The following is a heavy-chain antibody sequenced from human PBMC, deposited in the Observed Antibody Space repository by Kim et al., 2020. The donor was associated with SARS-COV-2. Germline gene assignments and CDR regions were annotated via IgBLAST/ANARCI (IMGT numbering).Heavy chain of an antibody. Sequence: ASVKVSCKASGYTFTSYGISWVRQAPGQGLEWMGWISAYNGNTNYAQKLQGRVTMTTDTSTSTAYMELRSLRSDDTAVYYCASHAYYYDSSGYYSDAFDIWGQGTMVTVSS. CDR2: ISAYNGNT. CDR1: GYTFTSYG. CDR3: ASHAYYYDSSGYYSDAFDI. V-gene: IGHV1-18*01. D-gene: IGHD3-22*01. J-gene: IGHJ3*02.